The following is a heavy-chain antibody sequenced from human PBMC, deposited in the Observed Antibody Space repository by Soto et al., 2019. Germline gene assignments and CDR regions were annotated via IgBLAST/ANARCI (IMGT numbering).Heavy chain of an antibody. J-gene: IGHJ4*02. CDR2: MNPNSGNT. Sequence: ASVKVSCKASGYTFTSYDINWVRQATGQGLEWMGWMNPNSGNTGYAQKFQGRVTMTRNTSISTAYMELSSLRSGDTAVYYCARGVIVGRPFGYWGQGTLVTVSS. V-gene: IGHV1-8*01. CDR1: GYTFTSYD. D-gene: IGHD6-6*01. CDR3: ARGVIVGRPFGY.